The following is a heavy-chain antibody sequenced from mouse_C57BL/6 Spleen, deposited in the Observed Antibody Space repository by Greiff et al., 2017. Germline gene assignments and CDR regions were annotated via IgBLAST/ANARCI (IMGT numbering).Heavy chain of an antibody. CDR2: IYPGSGST. Sequence: QVQLQQPGAELVKPGASVKMSCKASGYTFTSYWITWVKQRPGQGLEWIGDIYPGSGSTNYNEKFKSKATLTVDTSSSTAYMQLSSLTSEDSAVYYCAREEYYGSSYAAYWGQGTLVTVSA. CDR1: GYTFTSYW. V-gene: IGHV1-55*01. J-gene: IGHJ3*01. D-gene: IGHD1-1*01. CDR3: AREEYYGSSYAAY.